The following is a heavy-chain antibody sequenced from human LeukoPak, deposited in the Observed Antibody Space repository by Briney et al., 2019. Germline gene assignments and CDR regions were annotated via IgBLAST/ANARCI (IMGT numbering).Heavy chain of an antibody. Sequence: PSETLSLTCTVSGGSISSSSYYWGWTRQPPGKGLEWIGSIYYSGSTYYNPSLKSRVTISVDTSKNQFSLKLSSVTAADTAVYYCAVVGTILRDFDYWGQGTLVTVSS. D-gene: IGHD2-15*01. CDR2: IYYSGST. J-gene: IGHJ4*02. V-gene: IGHV4-39*01. CDR3: AVVGTILRDFDY. CDR1: GGSISSSSYY.